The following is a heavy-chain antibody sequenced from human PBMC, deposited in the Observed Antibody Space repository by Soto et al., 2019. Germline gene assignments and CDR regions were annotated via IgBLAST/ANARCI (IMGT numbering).Heavy chain of an antibody. J-gene: IGHJ3*02. D-gene: IGHD5-18*01. CDR2: ISAYNGNT. CDR1: GSTFTSYG. V-gene: IGHV1-18*01. CDR3: ARVAVDTAMVRGAFEI. Sequence: QVQLVQSGAEVKKPGASVKVSCKASGSTFTSYGISWVRQAPGQGLEWMGWISAYNGNTNDAQKLQGRVTMTTDTSTSTAYMELRSLRSDDTGVYYCARVAVDTAMVRGAFEIWGQGTMVTVSS.